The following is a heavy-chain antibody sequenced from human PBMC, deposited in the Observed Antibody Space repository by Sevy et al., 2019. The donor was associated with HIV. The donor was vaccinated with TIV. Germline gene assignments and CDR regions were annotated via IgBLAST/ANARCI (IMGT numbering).Heavy chain of an antibody. CDR2: INPSGGGT. V-gene: IGHV1-46*03. J-gene: IGHJ6*02. D-gene: IGHD2-15*01. CDR3: TKDVVATPNYYSGMDV. CDR1: GYTFTTYY. Sequence: ASVKVSCKASGYTFTTYYMHWVRQPPGQGLEWMGIINPSGGGTSYAQKFQGRVTMTRDTSTSTVYLELSSLRSEDTAVYYCTKDVVATPNYYSGMDVWGQGTTVTVSS.